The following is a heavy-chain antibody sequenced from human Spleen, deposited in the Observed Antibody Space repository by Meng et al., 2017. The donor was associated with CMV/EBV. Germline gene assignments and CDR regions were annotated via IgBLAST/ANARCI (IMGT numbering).Heavy chain of an antibody. CDR1: GFTFSSYW. CDR3: ARVLSGAMDY. V-gene: IGHV3-20*04. J-gene: IGHJ4*02. Sequence: GGSLRLSCAASGFTFSSYWMHWVRQAPGKGLEWVSGINGNGGSTDYADSVKGRFTISRDNAKNSLYLQVNSLRAEDTALYYCARVLSGAMDYWGQGTLVTVSS. CDR2: INGNGGST. D-gene: IGHD7-27*01.